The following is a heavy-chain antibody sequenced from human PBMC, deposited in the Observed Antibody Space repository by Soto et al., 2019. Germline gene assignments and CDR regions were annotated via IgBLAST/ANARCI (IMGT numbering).Heavy chain of an antibody. CDR3: ARLTDTAIYYFDF. Sequence: PGESLKISCKGSGYIFTTSLIGWVRQMPGKGLEWMGLIYPGDSDIRYSPSFQGRVTISADKSISTAYLQWSSLKASDTAIYYCARLTDTAIYYFDFWGQGTLVTVSS. D-gene: IGHD5-18*01. CDR2: IYPGDSDI. J-gene: IGHJ4*02. V-gene: IGHV5-51*01. CDR1: GYIFTTSL.